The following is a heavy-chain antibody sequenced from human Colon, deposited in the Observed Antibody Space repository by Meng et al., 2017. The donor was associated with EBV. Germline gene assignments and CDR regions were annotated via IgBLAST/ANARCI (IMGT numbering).Heavy chain of an antibody. CDR1: GYTFINYA. D-gene: IGHD3-22*01. J-gene: IGHJ2*01. CDR2: INTHTGNP. V-gene: IGHV7-4-1*02. Sequence: LVQSGFELKKPGASVKVSCKASGYTFINYAINWVRQAPGQGLEWMGWINTHTGNPTYGQGFTGRFVLSSDTSVSTANLQISSLKAEDTAVYYCARGGPYPDSSGFHWYFDLWGRGTLVTVSS. CDR3: ARGGPYPDSSGFHWYFDL.